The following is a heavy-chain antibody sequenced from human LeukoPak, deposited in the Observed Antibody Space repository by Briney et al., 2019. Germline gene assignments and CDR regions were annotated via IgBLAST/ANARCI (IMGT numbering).Heavy chain of an antibody. Sequence: GGSPRLSCAASGFTFSSYSMNWVRQAPGKGLEWVSYISSSSSTIYYADSVKGRFTISRDNAKNSLYLQMNSLRAEDTAVYYCARDLREYCSSTSCYTEDYWGQGTLVTVSS. CDR3: ARDLREYCSSTSCYTEDY. CDR2: ISSSSSTI. J-gene: IGHJ4*02. CDR1: GFTFSSYS. D-gene: IGHD2-2*01. V-gene: IGHV3-48*01.